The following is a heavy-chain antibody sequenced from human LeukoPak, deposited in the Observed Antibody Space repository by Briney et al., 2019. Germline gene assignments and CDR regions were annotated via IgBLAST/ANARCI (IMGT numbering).Heavy chain of an antibody. Sequence: PSETLSLTCTVSGGSISSSSYYWGWIRQPPGKGLEWIGSIYYSGSTYYNPSLKSRVTISVDTSKNQFSLKLSSVTAADTAVYYCARAHMSYPLDYWGQGTLVTVSS. CDR1: GGSISSSSYY. D-gene: IGHD1-26*01. J-gene: IGHJ4*02. CDR3: ARAHMSYPLDY. CDR2: IYYSGST. V-gene: IGHV4-39*07.